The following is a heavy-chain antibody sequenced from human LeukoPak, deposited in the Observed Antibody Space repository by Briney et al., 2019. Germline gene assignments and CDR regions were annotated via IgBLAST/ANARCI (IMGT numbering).Heavy chain of an antibody. CDR2: ITLSSTFI. D-gene: IGHD3-16*01. CDR3: ARARGNWNYVFDY. Sequence: GGSLRLSCAASGFTFSSSGMHWVRQAPGRGLEWVSSITLSSTFIYYADSVKGRFTISRDNAKNSLYLQMNSLSVEDTAVYYCARARGNWNYVFDYWGQGTLVTVSS. J-gene: IGHJ4*02. CDR1: GFTFSSSG. V-gene: IGHV3-21*01.